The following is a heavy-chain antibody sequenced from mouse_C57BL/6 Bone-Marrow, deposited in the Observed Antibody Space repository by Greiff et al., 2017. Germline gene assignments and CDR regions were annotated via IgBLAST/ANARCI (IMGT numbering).Heavy chain of an antibody. D-gene: IGHD5-1*01. V-gene: IGHV1-4*01. J-gene: IGHJ3*01. CDR1: GYTFTSYT. CDR2: INPSSGYT. CDR3: ARFEYRFAY. Sequence: VKVVESGAELARPGASVKMSCKASGYTFTSYTMHWVKQRPGQGLEWIGYINPSSGYTKYNQKFKDKATLTADKSSSTAYMQLSSLTSEDSAVYYCARFEYRFAYWGQGTLVTVSA.